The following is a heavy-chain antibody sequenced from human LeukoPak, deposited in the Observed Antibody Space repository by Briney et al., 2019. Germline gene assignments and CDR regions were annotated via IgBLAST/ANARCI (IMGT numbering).Heavy chain of an antibody. D-gene: IGHD3-9*01. V-gene: IGHV3-23*01. Sequence: GASLRLSCAASGFIFSNYAMYWVRQAPGKGLEWVSAISGRSDNTYYADSVKGRFTLSRDSSKNSLYLQMNSLRADDTAVYYCAKWGDYDVLTGYYVSDFWGQGTLVTVSS. CDR3: AKWGDYDVLTGYYVSDF. CDR1: GFIFSNYA. J-gene: IGHJ4*02. CDR2: ISGRSDNT.